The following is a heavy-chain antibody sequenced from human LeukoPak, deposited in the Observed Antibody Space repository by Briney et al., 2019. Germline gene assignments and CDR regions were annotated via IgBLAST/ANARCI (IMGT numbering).Heavy chain of an antibody. Sequence: SGGSPRLSCAASGFTFSSYEMNWVRQAPGKGLEWVSYISSSGSTIYYADSVKGRFTISRDNAKNSLYLQMNSLRAEDTAVYYCARLNSNYIEVGWFDPWGQGTLVTVSS. V-gene: IGHV3-48*03. J-gene: IGHJ5*02. D-gene: IGHD4-11*01. CDR1: GFTFSSYE. CDR3: ARLNSNYIEVGWFDP. CDR2: ISSSGSTI.